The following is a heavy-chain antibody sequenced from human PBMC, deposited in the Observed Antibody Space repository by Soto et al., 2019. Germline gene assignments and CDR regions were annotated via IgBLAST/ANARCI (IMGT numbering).Heavy chain of an antibody. Sequence: GGSLRLSCAASGFTFSSYAMSWVRQAPGKGLEWVSAISGSGGSTYYADCVKGPFTISRANSKNTLYLQMNSLRAEDTAVYYCAIDRGSGWSRGAFDYWGQGTLVTVSS. J-gene: IGHJ4*02. D-gene: IGHD6-19*01. CDR3: AIDRGSGWSRGAFDY. CDR1: GFTFSSYA. CDR2: ISGSGGST. V-gene: IGHV3-23*01.